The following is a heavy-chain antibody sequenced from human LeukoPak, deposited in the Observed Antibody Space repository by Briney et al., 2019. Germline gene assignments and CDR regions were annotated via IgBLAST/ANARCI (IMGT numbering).Heavy chain of an antibody. J-gene: IGHJ6*02. D-gene: IGHD2-2*01. CDR2: IDPSDSYT. CDR3: ARRPCSSTSCPYGMDV. CDR1: GYSFTSYW. Sequence: GESLRISCKGSGYSFTSYWISWVRQMPGKGLEWMGRIDPSDSYTNYSPSFQGRVTISADKSISTAYLQWSSLKASDTAMYYCARRPCSSTSCPYGMDVWGQGTTVTVSS. V-gene: IGHV5-10-1*01.